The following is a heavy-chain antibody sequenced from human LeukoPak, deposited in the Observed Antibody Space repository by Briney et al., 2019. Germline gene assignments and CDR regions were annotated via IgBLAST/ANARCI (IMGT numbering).Heavy chain of an antibody. CDR2: INSDGRST. CDR3: ARVSDWNFNY. CDR1: GFTFSNYW. D-gene: IGHD3/OR15-3a*01. Sequence: PGGSLRLSCAVSGFTFSNYWMHWVRQAPGKGLVWVARINSDGRSTNYGDSVKGRFTISRNNAKNTLYLQMNSLRAEDTAVYYCARVSDWNFNYWGQGTLVTVS. V-gene: IGHV3-74*01. J-gene: IGHJ4*02.